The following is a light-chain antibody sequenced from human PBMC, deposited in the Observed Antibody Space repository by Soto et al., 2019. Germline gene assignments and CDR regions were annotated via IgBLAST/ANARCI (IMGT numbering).Light chain of an antibody. V-gene: IGLV1-40*01. CDR2: INS. CDR3: QSYDSSLSGYV. Sequence: QSVLTQPPSVSGAPGQRVTISCTGSSSNIGAGYGVHWYQQLPGTAPKLLIYINSNRPSGVPDRFSGSKSGTSASLVITGLQAEDEADYYCQSYDSSLSGYVFGTGTKVTVL. J-gene: IGLJ1*01. CDR1: SSNIGAGYG.